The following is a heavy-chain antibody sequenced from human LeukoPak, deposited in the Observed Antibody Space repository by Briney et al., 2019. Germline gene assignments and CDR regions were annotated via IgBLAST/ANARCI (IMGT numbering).Heavy chain of an antibody. Sequence: PSETLSLTCTVSGGSISNYYLSWVRQAPGKGLEWVSGISGSGGSTYYADSVKGRFTISRDNSKNTLDLQMNSLRAEDTAVYYCAKTRKYCSSTSCPPREGDYWGQGTLVTVSS. CDR1: GGSISNYY. V-gene: IGHV3-23*01. D-gene: IGHD2-2*01. CDR3: AKTRKYCSSTSCPPREGDY. J-gene: IGHJ4*02. CDR2: ISGSGGST.